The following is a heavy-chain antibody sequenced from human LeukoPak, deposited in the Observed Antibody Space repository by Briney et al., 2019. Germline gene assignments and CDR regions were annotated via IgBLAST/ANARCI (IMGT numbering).Heavy chain of an antibody. V-gene: IGHV3-23*01. D-gene: IGHD3-22*01. J-gene: IGHJ6*02. Sequence: GGSLRLSCAASGFTFSSYAMSWVRQAPGKGLEWVSAISGSGGSTYYADSVKGRFTISRDNSKNTLYLQMNSLRAEDTAVYYCAKDEGADSSGYYHSYYYYYGMDVWGQGTTVTVSS. CDR2: ISGSGGST. CDR1: GFTFSSYA. CDR3: AKDEGADSSGYYHSYYYYYGMDV.